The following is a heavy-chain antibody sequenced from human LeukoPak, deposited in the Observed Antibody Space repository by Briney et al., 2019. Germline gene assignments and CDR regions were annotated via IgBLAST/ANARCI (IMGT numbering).Heavy chain of an antibody. CDR3: ARDQFVSPWDSMDV. D-gene: IGHD2-15*01. CDR1: GFTVSSNF. Sequence: GGSLRLSCAASGFTVSSNFMSWVRQAPGKGLEWVSVIYSNGRTTYADSVKGRFIISRDNSKNTLNLQMNSLRDEDTAVYYCARDQFVSPWDSMDVWGKGTTVTVSS. J-gene: IGHJ6*03. CDR2: IYSNGRT. V-gene: IGHV3-66*01.